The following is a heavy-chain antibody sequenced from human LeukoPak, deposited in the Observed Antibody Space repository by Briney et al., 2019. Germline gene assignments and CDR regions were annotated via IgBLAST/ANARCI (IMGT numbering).Heavy chain of an antibody. V-gene: IGHV3-30*18. J-gene: IGHJ4*02. Sequence: GGSLRLSCAASGFTFSSYAMHWVRQAPGKELKWGAVISYDGSNEYYADSMKGRFTISRDNSKNTLYLQMNSLRAEDTALYYCAKWMYYYDSSGFDYWGQGTLVTVSS. CDR3: AKWMYYYDSSGFDY. CDR2: ISYDGSNE. CDR1: GFTFSSYA. D-gene: IGHD3-22*01.